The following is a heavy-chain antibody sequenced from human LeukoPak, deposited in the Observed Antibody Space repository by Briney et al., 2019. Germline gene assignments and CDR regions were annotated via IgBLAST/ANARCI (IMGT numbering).Heavy chain of an antibody. Sequence: HPGGSLRLSCAASGFTFSSYAMSWVRQAPGKGLEWVSAISGSGGSTYYADSVKGRFTISRDNSKNTLYLQMNSLRAEDTAVYYCAKDQDYDFWSGTIGQVDYWGQGTLVTVSS. CDR2: ISGSGGST. J-gene: IGHJ4*02. CDR1: GFTFSSYA. D-gene: IGHD3-3*01. CDR3: AKDQDYDFWSGTIGQVDY. V-gene: IGHV3-23*01.